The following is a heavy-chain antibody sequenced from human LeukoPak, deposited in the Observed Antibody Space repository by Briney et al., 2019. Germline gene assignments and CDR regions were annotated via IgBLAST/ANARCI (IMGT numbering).Heavy chain of an antibody. CDR2: IGTNSRTT. V-gene: IGHV3-48*04. D-gene: IGHD2/OR15-2a*01. CDR1: GFIFSTSG. Sequence: GGSLRLSCAASGFIFSTSGLNWVRQAPGKGLEWVSFIGTNSRTTYYGDSVEGRFTISRDNAKNSLFLQMDSLRAEDTAVYYCTKDFLIDPLWGQGTLVTVSS. CDR3: TKDFLIDPL. J-gene: IGHJ4*02.